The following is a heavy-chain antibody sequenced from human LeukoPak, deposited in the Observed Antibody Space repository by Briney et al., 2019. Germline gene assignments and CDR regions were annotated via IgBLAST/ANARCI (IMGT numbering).Heavy chain of an antibody. CDR3: SKYHPFGYYLDY. CDR2: TSGSGGST. Sequence: PGGSLRLSCAASGFTFSNYAMSWVREAPGKGLGWVSATSGSGGSTFNADSVKGRFTISRDNSKNTLFLQMNSLRAEETAIYYCSKYHPFGYYLDYWGQGTLVTVSS. V-gene: IGHV3-23*01. CDR1: GFTFSNYA. J-gene: IGHJ4*02. D-gene: IGHD1-14*01.